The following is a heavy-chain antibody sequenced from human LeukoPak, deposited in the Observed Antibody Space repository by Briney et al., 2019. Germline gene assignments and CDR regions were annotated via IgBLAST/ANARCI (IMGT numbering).Heavy chain of an antibody. D-gene: IGHD6-13*01. V-gene: IGHV3-21*01. CDR2: ISSSSSYI. CDR1: GFTFSDYY. CDR3: ARELGQYSSSPSFDY. J-gene: IGHJ4*02. Sequence: GGSLRLSCAASGFTFSDYYMNWVRQAPGKGLEWVSSISSSSSYIYYADSVKGRFTISRDNAKNSLYLQMNSLRAEDTAVYYCARELGQYSSSPSFDYWGQGTLVTVSS.